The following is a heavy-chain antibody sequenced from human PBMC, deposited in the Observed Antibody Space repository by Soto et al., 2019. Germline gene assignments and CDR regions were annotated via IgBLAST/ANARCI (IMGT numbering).Heavy chain of an antibody. J-gene: IGHJ3*01. CDR3: AREGNAVTTV. CDR1: GFTFSSYG. V-gene: IGHV3-33*01. D-gene: IGHD4-17*01. Sequence: QVQLVESGGGVVQPGRSLRLSCAASGFTFSSYGMNWVRQAPGKWLEWVAVIWYDGSNKYYADYVKGRFTISRDNSKNTLYLQMNSLSAEDTAVYYCAREGNAVTTVCGQGTMFTVSS. CDR2: IWYDGSNK.